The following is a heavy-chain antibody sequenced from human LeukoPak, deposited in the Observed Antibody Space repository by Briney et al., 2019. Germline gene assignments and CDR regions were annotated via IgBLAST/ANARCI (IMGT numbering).Heavy chain of an antibody. CDR3: AREGEMATVTD. CDR2: IYTSGST. D-gene: IGHD5-24*01. J-gene: IGHJ4*02. CDR1: GGSISSGSYY. V-gene: IGHV4-61*02. Sequence: PSETLSLTCTVSGGSISSGSYYWSWIRQPAGKGLEWIGRIYTSGSTNYNPSLKSRVTISVDTSKNQFSLKLSSVTAADTAVYYCAREGEMATVTDWSQGTLVTVSS.